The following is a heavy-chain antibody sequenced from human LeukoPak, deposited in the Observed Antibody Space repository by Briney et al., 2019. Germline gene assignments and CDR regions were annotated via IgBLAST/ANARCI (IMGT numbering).Heavy chain of an antibody. J-gene: IGHJ4*02. CDR2: IIPIFGTA. V-gene: IGHV1-69*13. Sequence: SVKVSCKASGYTFTSYAISWVRQAPGQGLEWMGGIIPIFGTANYAQKFQGRVTITADESTSTAYMELSSLRSEDTAVYYCARGHYGGNSASDYWGQGTLVTVSS. CDR1: GYTFTSYA. CDR3: ARGHYGGNSASDY. D-gene: IGHD4-23*01.